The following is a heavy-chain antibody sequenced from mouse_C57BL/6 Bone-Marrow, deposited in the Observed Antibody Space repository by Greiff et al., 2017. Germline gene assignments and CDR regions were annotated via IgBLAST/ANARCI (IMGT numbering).Heavy chain of an antibody. CDR3: ASQLGRQGFDY. CDR2: IHPNSGST. CDR1: GYTFTSYW. D-gene: IGHD4-1*02. Sequence: QVQLQQPGAELVKPGASVKLSCKASGYTFTSYWMHWVKQRPGPGLEWIGMIHPNSGSTNYNEKFKSKATLTVDKSSSTAYMQLSSLTSEDSAVYYCASQLGRQGFDYWGQGTTLTVSS. J-gene: IGHJ2*01. V-gene: IGHV1-64*01.